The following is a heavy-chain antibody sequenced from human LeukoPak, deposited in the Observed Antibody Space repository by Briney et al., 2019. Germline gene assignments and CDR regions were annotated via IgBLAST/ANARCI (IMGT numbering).Heavy chain of an antibody. CDR2: IYYTGST. V-gene: IGHV4-61*01. J-gene: IGHJ4*02. D-gene: IGHD3-22*01. Sequence: PSETLSLTCTVSGGPVSSGSYYWSWIRQPPGKGLEWIGYIYYTGSTNYNPSLKSRVTMSVDTSKNQFSLNLSSVTAADTAVYCCAEVDSSGYQIDYWGQGTLVTVSS. CDR1: GGPVSSGSYY. CDR3: AEVDSSGYQIDY.